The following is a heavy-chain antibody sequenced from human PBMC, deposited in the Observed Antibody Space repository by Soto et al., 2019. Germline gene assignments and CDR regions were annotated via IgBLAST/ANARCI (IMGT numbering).Heavy chain of an antibody. J-gene: IGHJ4*02. CDR3: AKQYCSGGSCYSGF. CDR2: ISGSGGST. D-gene: IGHD2-15*01. V-gene: IGHV3-23*01. CDR1: GFTFSSYA. Sequence: GGSLGLSCAASGFTFSSYAMSWVRQAPGKGLEWVSAISGSGGSTYYADSVKGRFTISRDNSKNTLYLQMNSLRAEDTAVYYCAKQYCSGGSCYSGFWGQGTLVTVSS.